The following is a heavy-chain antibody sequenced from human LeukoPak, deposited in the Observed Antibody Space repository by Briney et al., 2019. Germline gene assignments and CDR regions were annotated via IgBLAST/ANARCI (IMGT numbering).Heavy chain of an antibody. D-gene: IGHD5-24*01. CDR1: GFTFDDYG. CDR2: INWNGGST. CDR3: ARDFSGEMATPTDAFDI. V-gene: IGHV3-20*04. Sequence: RPGGSLRLSCAASGFTFDDYGMSWVRQAPGKGLEWVSGINWNGGSTGYADSVKGRFTISRDNAMNSLYLQMNSLRAEDTAVYYCARDFSGEMATPTDAFDIWGQGTMVTVSS. J-gene: IGHJ3*02.